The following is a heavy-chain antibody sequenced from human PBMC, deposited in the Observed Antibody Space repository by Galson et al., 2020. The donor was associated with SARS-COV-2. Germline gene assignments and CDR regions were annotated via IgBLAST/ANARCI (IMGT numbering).Heavy chain of an antibody. J-gene: IGHJ4*02. D-gene: IGHD3-10*01. CDR3: ARVYYGDKVDY. CDR2: THPNSGGA. Sequence: ASVKVSCKASGYRFTDYYMHWVRQAPGQGLEWMGWTHPNSGGAISAQTFQGRLTLTTDTSITTAYLQLSSLTSADTAVYYCARVYYGDKVDYWGQGTLVTVSS. CDR1: GYRFTDYY. V-gene: IGHV1-2*02.